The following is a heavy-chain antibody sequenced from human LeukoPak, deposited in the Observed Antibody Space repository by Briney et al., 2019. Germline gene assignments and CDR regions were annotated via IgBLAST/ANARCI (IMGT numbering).Heavy chain of an antibody. V-gene: IGHV3-23*01. CDR1: GFTFSSYA. CDR3: AKALGVIAARPFDY. D-gene: IGHD6-6*01. CDR2: ISGSGGST. J-gene: IGHJ4*02. Sequence: PGGSLRLSCAASGFTFSSYAMSWVRQAPGKGLEWVSAISGSGGSTYYADSVKGRFTVSRDNSKNTLYLQMNSLRAEDMAVYYCAKALGVIAARPFDYWGQGTLVTVSS.